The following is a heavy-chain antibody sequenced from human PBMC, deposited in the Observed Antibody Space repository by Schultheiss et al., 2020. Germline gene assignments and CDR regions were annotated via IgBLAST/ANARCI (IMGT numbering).Heavy chain of an antibody. CDR1: GFTVSSNY. J-gene: IGHJ3*02. CDR3: ARTTVTTQGPFDAFDI. D-gene: IGHD4-17*01. V-gene: IGHV3-66*01. CDR2: IYSGGST. Sequence: GGSLRLSCAASGFTVSSNYMSWVRQAPGKGLEWVSVIYSGGSTYYADSVKGRFTISRDNAKNSLYLQMNSLRAEDTAVYYCARTTVTTQGPFDAFDIWGQGTMVTVSS.